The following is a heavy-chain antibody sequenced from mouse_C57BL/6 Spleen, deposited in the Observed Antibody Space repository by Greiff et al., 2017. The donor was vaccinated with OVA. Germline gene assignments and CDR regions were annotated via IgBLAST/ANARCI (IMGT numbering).Heavy chain of an antibody. J-gene: IGHJ3*01. CDR1: GYSITSGYD. D-gene: IGHD3-1*01. CDR2: ISYSGST. CDR3: ASGGYQAWFAY. Sequence: DVKLQESGPGMVKPSQSLSLTCTVTGYSITSGYDWHWIRHFPGNKLEWMGYISYSGSTNYNPSLKSRISITHDTSKNHFFLKLNSVTTEDTATYYCASGGYQAWFAYWGQGTLVTVSA. V-gene: IGHV3-1*01.